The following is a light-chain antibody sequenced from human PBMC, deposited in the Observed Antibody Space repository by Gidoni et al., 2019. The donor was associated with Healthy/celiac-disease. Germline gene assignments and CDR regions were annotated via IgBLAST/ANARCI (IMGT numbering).Light chain of an antibody. CDR1: QGINNY. CDR2: AAS. V-gene: IGKV1-27*01. J-gene: IGKJ4*01. CDR3: QKYNSAPPLT. Sequence: DVQMTQSPSSLSASVGDRVTITCRASQGINNYLAWYQQKPGKVPKLLIYAASTLHSGVSSRFSGSGSGTECTLTISSLQTEDVAIYYCQKYNSAPPLTLGGGTKVEIK.